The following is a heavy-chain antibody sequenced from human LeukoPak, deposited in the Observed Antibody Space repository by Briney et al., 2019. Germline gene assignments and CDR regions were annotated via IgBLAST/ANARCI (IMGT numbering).Heavy chain of an antibody. Sequence: PSETLSLTCAVSGGSISSGGYSWSWIRQPPGKGLEWIGYIYHSGSTYYNPSLKSRVTISVDTSKNQFSLKLSSVTAADTAVYYCARAIGPTGGVWFDPWGQGTLVTVSS. J-gene: IGHJ5*02. CDR3: ARAIGPTGGVWFDP. CDR1: GGSISSGGYS. D-gene: IGHD7-27*01. V-gene: IGHV4-30-2*01. CDR2: IYHSGST.